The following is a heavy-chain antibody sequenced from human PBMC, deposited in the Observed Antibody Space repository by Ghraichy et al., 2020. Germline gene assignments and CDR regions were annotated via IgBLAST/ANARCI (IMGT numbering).Heavy chain of an antibody. Sequence: GGSLRLSCAASGFTFSSYAMSWVRQAPGKGLEWVSAISGSGGTTYYADSVKGRFTISRDNSKNTLYLQMNSLRTEDTAVYYCGRNTDNIPAAGKGFYYWGQGTLVT. CDR3: GRNTDNIPAAGKGFYY. D-gene: IGHD6-13*01. V-gene: IGHV3-23*01. CDR2: ISGSGGTT. J-gene: IGHJ4*02. CDR1: GFTFSSYA.